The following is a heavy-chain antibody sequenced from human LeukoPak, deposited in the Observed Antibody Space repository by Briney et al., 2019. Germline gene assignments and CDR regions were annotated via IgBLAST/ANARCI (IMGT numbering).Heavy chain of an antibody. V-gene: IGHV3-23*01. D-gene: IGHD5-12*01. CDR2: ISGSGGST. J-gene: IGHJ4*02. Sequence: GGSLRLSCAASGFTFSSYAMSWVRQAPGKGLEWVSAISGSGGSTYYADSVKGRFTISRDNSNHMLYLQMNSLIAEDTAIYYCAEDDDWLRFEHWGRGTPVSVSS. CDR3: AEDDDWLRFEH. CDR1: GFTFSSYA.